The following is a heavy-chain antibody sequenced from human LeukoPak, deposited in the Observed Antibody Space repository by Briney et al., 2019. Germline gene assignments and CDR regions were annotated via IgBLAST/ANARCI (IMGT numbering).Heavy chain of an antibody. CDR1: GGSISSYY. Sequence: SETLSLTCTVSGGSISSYYWSWIRQPPGKGLEWIGYIYYSGSTNYNPSLKSRVTITVDTSKNQFSLKLSSVTAADTAVYYCARDLGGSNWGPTNWFDPWGQGTLVTVSS. CDR2: IYYSGST. V-gene: IGHV4-59*01. D-gene: IGHD7-27*01. J-gene: IGHJ5*02. CDR3: ARDLGGSNWGPTNWFDP.